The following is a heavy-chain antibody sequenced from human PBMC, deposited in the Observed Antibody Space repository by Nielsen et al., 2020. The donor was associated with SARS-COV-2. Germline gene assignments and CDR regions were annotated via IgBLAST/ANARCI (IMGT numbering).Heavy chain of an antibody. J-gene: IGHJ6*02. CDR2: ISSSSSHM. Sequence: GGSLRLSCAASRFTFSTYSMNWVRQAPGKGLEWVSSISSSSSHMFYADSVNGRFTISRDNAKNSLFLLMNSLRAEDTAVYYCARGGCSTTSCYLGMDVWGQGTTVTVSS. CDR3: ARGGCSTTSCYLGMDV. V-gene: IGHV3-21*01. D-gene: IGHD2-2*01. CDR1: RFTFSTYS.